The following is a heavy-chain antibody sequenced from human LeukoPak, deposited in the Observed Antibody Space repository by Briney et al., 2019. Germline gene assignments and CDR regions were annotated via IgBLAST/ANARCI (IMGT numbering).Heavy chain of an antibody. CDR2: ISSSSSYI. V-gene: IGHV3-21*01. CDR3: ARDRTTLDYGGNPDY. D-gene: IGHD4-23*01. J-gene: IGHJ4*02. CDR1: GFTFSRDS. Sequence: GGSLRLSCAASGFTFSRDSMNWVRQAPGKGLEWVSSISSSSSYIYYADSVKGRFTISRDNAKNSLYLQMNSLRAEDTAVYYCARDRTTLDYGGNPDYWGQGTLVTVSS.